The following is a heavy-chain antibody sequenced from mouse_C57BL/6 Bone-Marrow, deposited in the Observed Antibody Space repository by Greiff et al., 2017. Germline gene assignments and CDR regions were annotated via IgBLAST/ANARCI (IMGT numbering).Heavy chain of an antibody. Sequence: QVQLQQPGAELVKPGASVKLSCKASGYTFTSYWMQWVKQRPGQGLEWIGEIDPSDSYTNYNQKFKGKATLTVDTSSSTASMQLSSLTSEDSAVYYCARSGGYYEVWYFDVWGTGTTVTVSS. CDR1: GYTFTSYW. V-gene: IGHV1-50*01. CDR3: ARSGGYYEVWYFDV. CDR2: IDPSDSYT. D-gene: IGHD2-3*01. J-gene: IGHJ1*03.